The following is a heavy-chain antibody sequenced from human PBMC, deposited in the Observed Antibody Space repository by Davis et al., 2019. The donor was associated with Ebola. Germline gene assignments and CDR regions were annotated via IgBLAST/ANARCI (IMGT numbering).Heavy chain of an antibody. CDR1: GGSISSYY. D-gene: IGHD4-11*01. CDR2: IYYSGST. V-gene: IGHV4-59*05. CDR3: VEGRSSYSNLAN. Sequence: MPGGSLRLSCTVSGGSISSYYWSWIRQPPGKGLEWIGSIYYSGSTYYNPSLKSRVTISVDTSKNQFSLKLSSVTAADTAVYYCVEGRSSYSNLANWGQGTLVTVSS. J-gene: IGHJ4*02.